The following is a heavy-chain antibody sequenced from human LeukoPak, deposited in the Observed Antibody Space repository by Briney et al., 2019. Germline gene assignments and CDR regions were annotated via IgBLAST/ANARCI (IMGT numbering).Heavy chain of an antibody. Sequence: GGSLRLSCAASGFTFSNAWMGWVRQAPGKGLEWVGRIKSKTDGGTTDYAAPVKDRFTISRDDSKNTLYLQMNSLKTEDTAVYYCATDWAPTRTSGRPFDYWGQGTLVTVSS. CDR2: IKSKTDGGTT. D-gene: IGHD3-10*01. J-gene: IGHJ4*02. CDR1: GFTFSNAW. V-gene: IGHV3-15*01. CDR3: ATDWAPTRTSGRPFDY.